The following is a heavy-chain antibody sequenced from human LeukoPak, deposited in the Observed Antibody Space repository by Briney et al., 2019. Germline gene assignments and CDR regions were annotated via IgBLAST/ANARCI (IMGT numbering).Heavy chain of an antibody. D-gene: IGHD6-19*01. Sequence: GGSLRLSCAVSGFIFSGFAMFWVRQAPGRGLEWVAVTLYDRRIKYYADSVKGRFTISRDNSNNTLFLHMSSLREEDTAVYYCAKDVASSGWSHFDYWGQGTLVTVSS. CDR2: TLYDRRIK. CDR3: AKDVASSGWSHFDY. CDR1: GFIFSGFA. V-gene: IGHV3-30*04. J-gene: IGHJ4*02.